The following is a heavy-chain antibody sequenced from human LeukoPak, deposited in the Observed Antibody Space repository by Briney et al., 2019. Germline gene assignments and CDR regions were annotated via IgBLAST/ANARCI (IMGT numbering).Heavy chain of an antibody. CDR1: GFSFSSYT. J-gene: IGHJ3*02. CDR3: VKIRGDSRSSYAAFVI. D-gene: IGHD6-13*01. CDR2: ISNNGGTT. V-gene: IGHV3-64D*09. Sequence: PGGSLRLSCSASGFSFSSYTMYWVRQAPGKGLEYVSSISNNGGTTYYADSVKGRFTISRDNSKNTLSLQMSSLRVEDTAVYYCVKIRGDSRSSYAAFVIWGQETMVTVSS.